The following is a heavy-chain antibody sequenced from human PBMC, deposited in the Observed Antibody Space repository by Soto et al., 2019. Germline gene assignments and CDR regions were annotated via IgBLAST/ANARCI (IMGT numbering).Heavy chain of an antibody. J-gene: IGHJ4*02. CDR2: IYHSGST. Sequence: SETLSLTCAVSGGSISSGGYSWSWIRQPPGKGLEWIGYIYHSGSTYYNPSLKSRVTISVDRSKNQFSLKLSSVTAADTAVYYCAKAQADEYYFDYWGQGTLVTVSS. V-gene: IGHV4-30-2*01. CDR1: GGSISSGGYS. CDR3: AKAQADEYYFDY.